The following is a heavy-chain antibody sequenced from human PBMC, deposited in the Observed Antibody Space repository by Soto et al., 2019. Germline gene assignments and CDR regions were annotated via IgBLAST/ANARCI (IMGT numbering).Heavy chain of an antibody. J-gene: IGHJ4*03. CDR3: ARAHVMVVAGSPFDH. V-gene: IGHV4-38-2*02. CDR1: GYSISSGSY. Sequence: PSETLSLTCTVSGYSISSGSYWGWIRQPPGKGPEWIASIYHGGTTFYNRSIKSRISISVDTSNNQISLKLSSVTAADTAVYYCARAHVMVVAGSPFDHWGHGTLVTV. CDR2: IYHGGTT. D-gene: IGHD6-19*01.